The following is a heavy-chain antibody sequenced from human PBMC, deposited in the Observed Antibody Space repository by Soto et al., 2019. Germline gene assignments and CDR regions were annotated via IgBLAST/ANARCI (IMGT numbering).Heavy chain of an antibody. V-gene: IGHV4-31*03. J-gene: IGHJ1*01. D-gene: IGHD4-17*01. CDR3: ARTSGDYGLSKYFQH. CDR2: IYYSGTT. CDR1: GGSISSGDYY. Sequence: QVQLQESGPGLVEPSQTLSLICTVSGGSISSGDYYWSWIRQLPGKGLAWLGYIYYSGTTFHNPSLKSRVSISVDTSKNLFSLKLSSMTAADTAVYYCARTSGDYGLSKYFQHWGQGTLVTVSS.